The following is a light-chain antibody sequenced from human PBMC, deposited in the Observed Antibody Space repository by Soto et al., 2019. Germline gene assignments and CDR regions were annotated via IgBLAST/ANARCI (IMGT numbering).Light chain of an antibody. V-gene: IGKV2-30*01. CDR1: QSLVYSDGNTY. J-gene: IGKJ4*01. CDR2: KVS. Sequence: DVVMTQSPLSLPVTLGQPASISCKSSQSLVYSDGNTYLNWFQQRPGQSPRRLIYKVSNRDSGVPDRFSGSGSGTDFTLKISRVEADDVGVYYCMQGTLWPPTFGGGTKVEIK. CDR3: MQGTLWPPT.